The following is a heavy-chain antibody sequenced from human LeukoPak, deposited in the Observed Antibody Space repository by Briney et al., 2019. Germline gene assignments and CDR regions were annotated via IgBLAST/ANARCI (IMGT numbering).Heavy chain of an antibody. V-gene: IGHV3-30*02. CDR3: AKIGLYDSSGYYYRPIGAFDI. J-gene: IGHJ3*02. CDR2: IRYDGSNK. Sequence: GGSLRLSCAASGFTFSSYGMHWVRRAPGKGLEWVAFIRYDGSNKYYADSVKGRFTISRDNSKNTLYLQMNSLRAEDTAVYYCAKIGLYDSSGYYYRPIGAFDIWGQGTMVTVSS. CDR1: GFTFSSYG. D-gene: IGHD3-22*01.